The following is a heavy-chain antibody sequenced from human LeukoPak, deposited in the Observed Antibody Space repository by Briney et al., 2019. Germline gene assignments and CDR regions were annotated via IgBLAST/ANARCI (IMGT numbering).Heavy chain of an antibody. CDR1: GFTFSSYW. CDR2: INSDGSST. CDR3: ARVPVWRYFDWSYFDY. D-gene: IGHD3-9*01. Sequence: PGGSLRLSCAASGFTFSSYWMHWVRHAPGKGLVWVSRINSDGSSTSYADSVKGRFTISRDNAKNTLYLQMNSLRAEDTAVYYCARVPVWRYFDWSYFDYWGQGTLVTVSS. J-gene: IGHJ4*02. V-gene: IGHV3-74*01.